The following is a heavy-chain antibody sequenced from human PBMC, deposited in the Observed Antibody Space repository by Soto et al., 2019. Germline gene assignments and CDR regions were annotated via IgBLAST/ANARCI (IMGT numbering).Heavy chain of an antibody. J-gene: IGHJ4*02. CDR2: INHSGST. CDR3: AVVPWLYCGGDCYSFDY. V-gene: IGHV4-34*01. Sequence: PSETLSLTCAVYGGSFSGYYWSWIRQPPGKGLEWIGEINHSGSTNYNPSLKSRVTISVDTSKNQFSLKLSSVTAADTAVYYCAVVPWLYCGGDCYSFDYWGQGTLVTVSS. CDR1: GGSFSGYY. D-gene: IGHD2-21*02.